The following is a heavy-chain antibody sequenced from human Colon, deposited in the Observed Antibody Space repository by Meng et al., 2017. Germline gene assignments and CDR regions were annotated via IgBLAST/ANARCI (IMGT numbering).Heavy chain of an antibody. D-gene: IGHD2-15*01. V-gene: IGHV1-69*05. CDR3: ARGRRYCSGGSCSSDWFDP. Sequence: SVKVSCKASGGTFSSYAISWVRQAPGQGLEWMGGIIPILGTANYAQKFQGRVTITTDESTSTAYMELSSLRSEDTAVYYCARGRRYCSGGSCSSDWFDPWGQGTLVTVSS. J-gene: IGHJ5*02. CDR2: IIPILGTA. CDR1: GGTFSSYA.